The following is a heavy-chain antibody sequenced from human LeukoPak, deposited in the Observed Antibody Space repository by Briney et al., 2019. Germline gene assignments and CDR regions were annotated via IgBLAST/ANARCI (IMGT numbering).Heavy chain of an antibody. Sequence: SVKVSCKASGGTFSSYAISWVRQAPGQGLEWMGGIIPIFGTANYAQKFQGRVTMTRDMSTSTVYMELSSLRSEDTAVYYCAREAPGDSGRYLGGGWFDPWGQGTLVTVSS. V-gene: IGHV1-69*05. D-gene: IGHD1-26*01. CDR3: AREAPGDSGRYLGGGWFDP. CDR1: GGTFSSYA. J-gene: IGHJ5*02. CDR2: IIPIFGTA.